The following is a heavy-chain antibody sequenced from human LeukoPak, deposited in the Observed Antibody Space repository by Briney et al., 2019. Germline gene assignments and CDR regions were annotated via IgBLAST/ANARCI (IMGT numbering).Heavy chain of an antibody. CDR1: GYSISSGYY. CDR2: IYHSGST. J-gene: IGHJ4*02. CDR3: ARMVVVVAAYYFDY. Sequence: SETLSLTCAVSGYSISSGYYWGWIRQPPGMGLEWIGSIYHSGSTYYNPSLKSRVTISVDTSKNQFSLKLSSVTAADTAVYYCARMVVVVAAYYFDYWGQGTLVTVSS. D-gene: IGHD2-15*01. V-gene: IGHV4-38-2*01.